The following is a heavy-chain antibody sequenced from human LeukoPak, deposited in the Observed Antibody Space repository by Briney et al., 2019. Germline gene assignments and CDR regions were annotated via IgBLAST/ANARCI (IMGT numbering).Heavy chain of an antibody. J-gene: IGHJ5*02. CDR2: IYYSGST. Sequence: PSETLSLTCTVSGGSISSGDYYWSWIRQPPGKGLEWIGYIYYSGSTYYNPSLKSRVTISVDTSENQFSLKLSSVTAADTAVYYCARLPAAPYNWFDPWGQGTLVIVSS. CDR1: GGSISSGDYY. CDR3: ARLPAAPYNWFDP. D-gene: IGHD2-2*01. V-gene: IGHV4-30-4*01.